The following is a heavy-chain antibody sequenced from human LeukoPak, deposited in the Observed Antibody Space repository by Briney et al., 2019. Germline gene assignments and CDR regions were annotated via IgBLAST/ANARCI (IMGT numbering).Heavy chain of an antibody. CDR2: MNPNSGNT. CDR3: AREHPYYDFWSGYYYYYMDV. J-gene: IGHJ6*03. CDR1: GYTFTSYD. V-gene: IGHV1-8*01. Sequence: ASVKVSCKASGYTFTSYDINRVRQATGQGLEWMGWMNPNSGNTGYAQKFQGRVTMTRNTSISTAYMELSSLRSEDTAVYYCAREHPYYDFWSGYYYYYMDVWGKGTTVTVSS. D-gene: IGHD3-3*01.